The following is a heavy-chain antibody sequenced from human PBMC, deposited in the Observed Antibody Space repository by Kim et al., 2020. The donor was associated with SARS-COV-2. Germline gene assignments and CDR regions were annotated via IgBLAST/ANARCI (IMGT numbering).Heavy chain of an antibody. CDR1: GGSISSYY. Sequence: SETLSLTCTVSGGSISSYYWSWIRQPPGKGLEWIGYIYYSGSTNYNPSLKSRVTISVDTSKNQFSLKLSSVTAADTAVYYCARGGIQLWFDYWGQGTLVT. J-gene: IGHJ4*02. CDR3: ARGGIQLWFDY. D-gene: IGHD5-18*01. V-gene: IGHV4-59*01. CDR2: IYYSGST.